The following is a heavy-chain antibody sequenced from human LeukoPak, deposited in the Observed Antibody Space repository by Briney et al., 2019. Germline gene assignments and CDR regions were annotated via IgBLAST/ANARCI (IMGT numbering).Heavy chain of an antibody. J-gene: IGHJ4*02. V-gene: IGHV3-30-3*01. CDR1: GFTFSNYA. Sequence: GSLRLSCAASGFTFSNYAVHWVRQAPGKGLEWVAVISFDGSNKYYADSVKGRFTISRDNSKNTLYLQMNSLRAEDTAVYYCARGNYYDSAYYFDYWGQGTLVTVSS. D-gene: IGHD3-22*01. CDR3: ARGNYYDSAYYFDY. CDR2: ISFDGSNK.